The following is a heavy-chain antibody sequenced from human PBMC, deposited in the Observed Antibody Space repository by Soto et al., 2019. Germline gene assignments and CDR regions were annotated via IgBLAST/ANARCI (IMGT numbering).Heavy chain of an antibody. J-gene: IGHJ5*02. CDR2: ISGSGGST. V-gene: IGHV3-23*01. Sequence: EVQLLESGGGLVQPGGSLRLSCAASGFTFSSYAMSWVRQAAGKGLEWVSAISGSGGSTYYADSVKGRFTISRDNSKNTLYLQMNSLRAEDTAVYYCAKVRVPFAPRDYWHWFDPWGQGTLVTVSS. CDR1: GFTFSSYA. D-gene: IGHD4-17*01. CDR3: AKVRVPFAPRDYWHWFDP.